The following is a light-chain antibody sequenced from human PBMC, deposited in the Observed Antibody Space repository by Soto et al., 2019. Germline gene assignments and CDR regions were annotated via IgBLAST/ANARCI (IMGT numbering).Light chain of an antibody. CDR1: SIYVGAFNY. CDR3: SSYTTRNTEV. J-gene: IGLJ1*01. CDR2: DVT. Sequence: QSVLTQPASVSGSPGQSITISCIGTSIYVGAFNYVSWYQHHPGKAPKLIIYDVTDRPSGVSTRFSASKSGNTASLTISGLQAEDEADYYCSSYTTRNTEVFGTGTKVTVL. V-gene: IGLV2-14*03.